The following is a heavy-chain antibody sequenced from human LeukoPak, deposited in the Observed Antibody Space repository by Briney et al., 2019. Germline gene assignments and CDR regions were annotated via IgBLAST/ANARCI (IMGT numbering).Heavy chain of an antibody. CDR1: GGTFSSYA. Sequence: SVKVSCKASGGTFSSYAISWVRQAPGQGLEWMGGIIPIFGTANYAQKFQGRVTITTDEPTSTAYMELSSLRSEDTAVYYCARDRNHGSPYYYYYMDVWGKGTTVTVSS. CDR2: IIPIFGTA. V-gene: IGHV1-69*05. CDR3: ARDRNHGSPYYYYYMDV. J-gene: IGHJ6*03.